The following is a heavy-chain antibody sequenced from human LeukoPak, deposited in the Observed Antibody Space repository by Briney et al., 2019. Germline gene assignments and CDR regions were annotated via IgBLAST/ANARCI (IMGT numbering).Heavy chain of an antibody. CDR3: ARERSSSGGHYWFDP. D-gene: IGHD4-23*01. CDR1: GGYIITSGHY. CDR2: IYYTGVT. J-gene: IGHJ5*02. Sequence: PSETLSLTCTVSGGYIITSGHYWGWIRQPPGKGLEWIGSIYYTGVTSTNPFFRSRMSISVDTSKNQFSLNLTSVTAADAAVYYCARERSSSGGHYWFDPWGQGTLVTVSS. V-gene: IGHV4-39*07.